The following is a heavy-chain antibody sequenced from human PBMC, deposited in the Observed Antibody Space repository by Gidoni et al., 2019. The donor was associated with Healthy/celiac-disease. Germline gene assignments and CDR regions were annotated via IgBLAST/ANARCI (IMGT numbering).Heavy chain of an antibody. CDR3: ARYLGYCSSTSCFDAFDI. Sequence: QITLKESGPTLVKPTQTLTLTCTFSGFSPSTSGVGVGWIRQPPGKALEWLALIYWNDDKRYSPSLKSRLTITKDTSKNQVVLTMTNMDPVDTATYYCARYLGYCSSTSCFDAFDIWGQGTMVTVSS. J-gene: IGHJ3*02. CDR2: IYWNDDK. V-gene: IGHV2-5*01. CDR1: GFSPSTSGVG. D-gene: IGHD2-2*01.